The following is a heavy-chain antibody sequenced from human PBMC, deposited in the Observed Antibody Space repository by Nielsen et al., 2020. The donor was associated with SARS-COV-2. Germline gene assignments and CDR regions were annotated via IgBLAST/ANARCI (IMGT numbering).Heavy chain of an antibody. V-gene: IGHV3-7*01. D-gene: IGHD3-3*01. CDR2: IKQDGSEK. CDR3: VRLRSPVSDFWSGYPTPYYYYGMDV. J-gene: IGHJ6*02. Sequence: GGSLRLSCAASGFTFSSYWMSWVRQAPGKGLEWVANIKQDGSEKYYVDSVKGRFTISRDNAKNSLYLQMNSLRAEDTAVYYCVRLRSPVSDFWSGYPTPYYYYGMDVWGQGTTVTVSS. CDR1: GFTFSSYW.